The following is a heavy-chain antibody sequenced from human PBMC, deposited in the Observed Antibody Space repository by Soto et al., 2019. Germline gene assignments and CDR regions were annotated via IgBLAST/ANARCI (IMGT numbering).Heavy chain of an antibody. V-gene: IGHV1-69*12. D-gene: IGHD2-2*01. Sequence: QVQLVQSGAEVKKPGSSVKVSCKASGGTFSSYAISWVRQAPGQVLEWMGGIIPIFGTANYAKKFQGRVTITADESTSTAYMELSRMRSEDTAVYYCARHVPAAGYYYGMDVWGQGTTVTVSS. CDR3: ARHVPAAGYYYGMDV. J-gene: IGHJ6*02. CDR1: GGTFSSYA. CDR2: IIPIFGTA.